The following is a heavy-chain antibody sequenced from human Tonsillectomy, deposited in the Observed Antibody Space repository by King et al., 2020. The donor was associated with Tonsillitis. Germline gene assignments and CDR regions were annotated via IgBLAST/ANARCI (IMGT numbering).Heavy chain of an antibody. CDR3: ARVLSGGGDYDY. J-gene: IGHJ4*02. CDR2: VLNSGST. Sequence: QVQLQESGPGLVKPSQTLSLTCTVSGGSISIGADYWTWIRQHPGKCLEWNGYVLNSGSTDYNPSIKSRVTISMVTSKNHFSLDLSSVTAADTAVYYCARVLSGGGDYDYWGQGTLVTVSS. CDR1: GGSISIGADY. D-gene: IGHD2-15*01. V-gene: IGHV4-31*03.